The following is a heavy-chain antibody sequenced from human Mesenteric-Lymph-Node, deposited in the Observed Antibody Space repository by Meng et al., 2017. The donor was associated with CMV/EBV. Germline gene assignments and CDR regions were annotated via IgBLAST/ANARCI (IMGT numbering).Heavy chain of an antibody. D-gene: IGHD3-3*01. V-gene: IGHV3-15*05. CDR2: IKSKTNGGTI. J-gene: IGHJ3*01. CDR3: AKDMRSSAGVLAWGPKEQRGGGFDV. CDR1: GFTFTDAW. Sequence: GESLKISCAASGFTFTDAWMSWVRQAPGKGLEWVGHIKSKTNGGTIDYAAPVKGRFTISRDNGKKSLYLQMNSLRAEDTALYYCAKDMRSSAGVLAWGPKEQRGGGFDVWGQGTMVTVSS.